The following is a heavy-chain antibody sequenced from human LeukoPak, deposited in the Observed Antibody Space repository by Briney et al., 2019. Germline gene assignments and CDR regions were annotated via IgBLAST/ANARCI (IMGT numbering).Heavy chain of an antibody. J-gene: IGHJ6*03. CDR2: IRYDGSNK. V-gene: IGHV3-30*02. Sequence: GGSLRLSCAASGFTFSSYGMHWVRQAPGKGLEWVAFIRYDGSNKYYADSVKGRFTISRDNSKNTLYLQMNSLRPEDTAVYYCARDGAARLLRYYYYMDVWGKGTTVTVSS. CDR1: GFTFSSYG. D-gene: IGHD6-6*01. CDR3: ARDGAARLLRYYYYMDV.